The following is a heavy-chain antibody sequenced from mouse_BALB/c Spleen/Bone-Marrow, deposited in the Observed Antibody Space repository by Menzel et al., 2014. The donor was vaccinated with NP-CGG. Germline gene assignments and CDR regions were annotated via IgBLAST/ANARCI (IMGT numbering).Heavy chain of an antibody. CDR1: GFNIKDTF. V-gene: IGHV14-3*02. D-gene: IGHD2-4*01. J-gene: IGHJ3*01. CDR3: AMITTGAWFAY. CDR2: IDPANGNT. Sequence: EVQLVESGAELVKPGASVKLSCTASGFNIKDTFMHWGKQRPERGLEGIGRIDPANGNTKYDPKFQGKATITADTSSNTAYLQLSSLTSEDTAVYYCAMITTGAWFAYWGQGTLVTVSA.